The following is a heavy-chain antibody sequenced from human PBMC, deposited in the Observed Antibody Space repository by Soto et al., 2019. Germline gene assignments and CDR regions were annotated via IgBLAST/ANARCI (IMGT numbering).Heavy chain of an antibody. Sequence: SETLSLTCTVSGGSISSSSYYWGWIRQPPGKGLEWIGSIYYSGSTYYNPSLKSRVTISVDTSKNQFSLKLSSVTAADTAVYYCARLGAYCSGGSCHFNWFDPWGQGTLVTVSS. V-gene: IGHV4-39*01. CDR3: ARLGAYCSGGSCHFNWFDP. CDR1: GGSISSSSYY. CDR2: IYYSGST. D-gene: IGHD2-15*01. J-gene: IGHJ5*02.